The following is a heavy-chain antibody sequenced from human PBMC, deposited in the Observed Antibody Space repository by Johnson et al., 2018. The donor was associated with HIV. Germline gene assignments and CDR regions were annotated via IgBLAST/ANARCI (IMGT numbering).Heavy chain of an antibody. Sequence: MQLVESGGGLVQPGGSLRLSCASSGFTVSSNYMSWVRQAPGKGLAWVSVIYSGWSTYYADTVQCRFTISRDNSKNTLYLQMNSLRAEDTAVYYCAKDQWSSSWTNDAFDFWGQGTMVTVSS. CDR2: IYSGWST. D-gene: IGHD6-13*01. J-gene: IGHJ3*01. CDR3: AKDQWSSSWTNDAFDF. CDR1: GFTVSSNY. V-gene: IGHV3-66*01.